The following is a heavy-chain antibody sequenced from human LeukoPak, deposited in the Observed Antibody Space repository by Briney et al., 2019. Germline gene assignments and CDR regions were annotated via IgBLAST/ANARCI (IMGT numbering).Heavy chain of an antibody. CDR3: ARDQEGFDY. CDR1: GYTFTGNY. J-gene: IGHJ4*02. Sequence: ASVKVSCKASGYTFTGNYIHWVRQAPGQGLEWMGMIYPRDGSTSYAQKFQGRVTVTRDTSTSTVHMELSGLRSEDTAVYYCARDQEGFDYWGQGTLVTVSS. V-gene: IGHV1-46*01. CDR2: IYPRDGST.